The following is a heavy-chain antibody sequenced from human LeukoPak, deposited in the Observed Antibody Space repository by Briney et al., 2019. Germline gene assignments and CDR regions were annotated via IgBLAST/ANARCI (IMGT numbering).Heavy chain of an antibody. CDR3: ARAPGGMATVRPRKSFDY. CDR1: GFTFSSYW. J-gene: IGHJ4*02. CDR2: IYSGGST. D-gene: IGHD5-24*01. Sequence: GGSLRLSCAASGFTFSSYWMSWVRQAPGKGLEWVSVIYSGGSTYYADSVKGRFTISRDNSKNTLYLQMNSLRAEDTAVYYCARAPGGMATVRPRKSFDYWGQGTLVTVSS. V-gene: IGHV3-66*01.